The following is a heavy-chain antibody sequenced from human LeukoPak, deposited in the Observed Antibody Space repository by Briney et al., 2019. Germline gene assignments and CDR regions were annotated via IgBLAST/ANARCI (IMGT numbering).Heavy chain of an antibody. V-gene: IGHV4-38-2*01. D-gene: IGHD6-19*01. CDR2: FFHSGST. CDR3: ARRSGSGWNYFDS. Sequence: SETLSLTCAVSGHSISSDYLWGWIRPPPGKGLEWIGTFFHSGSTFYNPSVKSRVTISLDTSKNQLSLRLSSVTAADTAVYYCARRSGSGWNYFDSWGQGTLVTVSS. CDR1: GHSISSDYL. J-gene: IGHJ4*02.